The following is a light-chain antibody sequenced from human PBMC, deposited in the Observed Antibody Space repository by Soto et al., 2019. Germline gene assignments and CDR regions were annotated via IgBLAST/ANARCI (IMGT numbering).Light chain of an antibody. CDR3: QQRSSCGT. J-gene: IGKJ1*01. Sequence: EIVLTQSPATLSLSPGERATLSCRASQSVTTFLAWYQQKSGQAPRLLISDASNRATGIPARFSGSGAGTDFTLTISSLEPEDSAVYYCQQRSSCGTFGQGTKVEIK. CDR2: DAS. V-gene: IGKV3-11*01. CDR1: QSVTTF.